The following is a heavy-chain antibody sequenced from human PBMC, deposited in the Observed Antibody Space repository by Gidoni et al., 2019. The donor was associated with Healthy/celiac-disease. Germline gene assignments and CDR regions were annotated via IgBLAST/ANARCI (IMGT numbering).Heavy chain of an antibody. CDR3: ARGSTNDYSNPDYYYGMDV. Sequence: QVQLVQSGAEVKKPGSSVKVSCKASGGTFSSYPISWVRQAPGQGLEWMGGIIPIFGTANYAQKFQGRVTITADESTSTAYMELSSLRSEDTAVYYCARGSTNDYSNPDYYYGMDVWGQGTTVTVSS. J-gene: IGHJ6*02. CDR1: GGTFSSYP. CDR2: IIPIFGTA. D-gene: IGHD4-4*01. V-gene: IGHV1-69*01.